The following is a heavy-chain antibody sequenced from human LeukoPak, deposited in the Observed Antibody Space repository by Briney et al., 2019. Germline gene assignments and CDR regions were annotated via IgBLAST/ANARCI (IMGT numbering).Heavy chain of an antibody. CDR1: GGSISSYY. D-gene: IGHD2-21*02. V-gene: IGHV4-59*01. Sequence: SETLSLTCTVSGGSISSYYWSWIRQPPGKGLEWIGYIYYSGSTNYNPSLKSRVTISVDTSKNQFSLKLSSVTAADTAVYYCARTTLAYCGGDCPGHFDYWDQGTLVTVSS. CDR2: IYYSGST. J-gene: IGHJ4*02. CDR3: ARTTLAYCGGDCPGHFDY.